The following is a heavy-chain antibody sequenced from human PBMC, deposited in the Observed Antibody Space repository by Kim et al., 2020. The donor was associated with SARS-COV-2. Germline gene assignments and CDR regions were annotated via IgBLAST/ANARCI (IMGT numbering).Heavy chain of an antibody. D-gene: IGHD2-15*01. J-gene: IGHJ6*02. CDR3: ARRPRLQMWYGMDV. V-gene: IGHV3-30*03. Sequence: YADSVKGRFTISRDNANNTLYLQINSLRPDETAVYYCARRPRLQMWYGMDVWGQGTTVSVSS.